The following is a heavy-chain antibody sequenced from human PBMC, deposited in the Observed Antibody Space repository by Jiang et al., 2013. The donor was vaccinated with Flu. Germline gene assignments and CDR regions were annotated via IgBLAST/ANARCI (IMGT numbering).Heavy chain of an antibody. CDR3: ARDPPMDTAMATASDYYYGMDV. Sequence: GIIPIFGTANYAQKFQGRVTITADESTSTAYMELSSLRSEDTAVYYCARDPPMDTAMATASDYYYGMDVWGQGTTVTVSS. D-gene: IGHD5-18*01. J-gene: IGHJ6*02. CDR2: IIPIFGTA. V-gene: IGHV1-69*01.